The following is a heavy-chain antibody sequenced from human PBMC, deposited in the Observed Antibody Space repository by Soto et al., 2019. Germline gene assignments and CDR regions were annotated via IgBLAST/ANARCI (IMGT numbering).Heavy chain of an antibody. Sequence: SETLSLTCAVYGWSFSGYYLSLIRQPPGKGLEWIGEINHSGSTNYNPSLKSRVTISVDTSKNQFSLKLSSVTAADTAVYYCARGTLVRGVIKRAYYYYGMDVWGQGTTVTVS. CDR2: INHSGST. CDR3: ARGTLVRGVIKRAYYYYGMDV. CDR1: GWSFSGYY. V-gene: IGHV4-34*01. D-gene: IGHD3-10*01. J-gene: IGHJ6*02.